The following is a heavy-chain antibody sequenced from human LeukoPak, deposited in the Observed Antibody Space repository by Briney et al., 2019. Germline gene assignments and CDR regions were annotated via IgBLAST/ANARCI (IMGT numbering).Heavy chain of an antibody. D-gene: IGHD1-7*01. Sequence: PGGSLRLSCAASGFTFRSYSMNWVRQVPGKGLEWVSYISSSTSTIYYADSVKGRFTISRDNAKNSLDLQMNSPKAEDTAVYYCARGGKTWGTSDYWGQGTLVAVSS. J-gene: IGHJ4*02. CDR3: ARGGKTWGTSDY. CDR1: GFTFRSYS. CDR2: ISSSTSTI. V-gene: IGHV3-48*04.